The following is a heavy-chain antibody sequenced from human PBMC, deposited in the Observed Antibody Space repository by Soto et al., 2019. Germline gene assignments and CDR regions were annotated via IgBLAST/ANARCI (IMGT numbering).Heavy chain of an antibody. CDR1: GFTLSNYA. J-gene: IGHJ3*02. D-gene: IGHD1-1*01. CDR3: AKDAVSYNGIYDPFDI. CDR2: IDGDGSS. V-gene: IGHV3-23*01. Sequence: GGSLRLSCVASGFTLSNYAMSWVRQAPGKGLEWVSVIDGDGSSKFADSVKGRLTVSRDNSKNTLYLQMDSLRAEDTAIYYCAKDAVSYNGIYDPFDIWGRGTMVTVSS.